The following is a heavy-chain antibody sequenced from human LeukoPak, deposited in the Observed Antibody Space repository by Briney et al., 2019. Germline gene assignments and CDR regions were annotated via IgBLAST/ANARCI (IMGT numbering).Heavy chain of an antibody. Sequence: ASVKVSCKASGYTFTGYYMHWVRQAPGQGLEWMGWINPNSGGTNYAQKFQGRVTMTRDTSISTAYMELSRLRSDDTAVYYCARAGFTMVRGVITRLGGYYYYGMDVWGQGTTVTVSS. CDR3: ARAGFTMVRGVITRLGGYYYYGMDV. J-gene: IGHJ6*02. D-gene: IGHD3-10*01. CDR1: GYTFTGYY. V-gene: IGHV1-2*02. CDR2: INPNSGGT.